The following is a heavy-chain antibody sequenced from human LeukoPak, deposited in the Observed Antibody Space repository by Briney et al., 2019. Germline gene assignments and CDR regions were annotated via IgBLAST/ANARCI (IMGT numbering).Heavy chain of an antibody. D-gene: IGHD3-9*01. CDR3: ARDRRDVLRYFDWLLNGWFDP. CDR2: ISAYNGNT. Sequence: ASVKVSCKASGYTFTSYGISWVRQAPGQGLEWMGWISAYNGNTNYAQKLQGRVTMTTDTSTSTAYMELRSLRSDDTAVYYCARDRRDVLRYFDWLLNGWFDPWGQGTLDTVSS. CDR1: GYTFTSYG. J-gene: IGHJ5*02. V-gene: IGHV1-18*01.